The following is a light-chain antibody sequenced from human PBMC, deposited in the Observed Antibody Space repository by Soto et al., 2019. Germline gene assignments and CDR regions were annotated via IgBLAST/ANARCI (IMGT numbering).Light chain of an antibody. CDR2: AAS. CDR3: LQDDNYPRT. Sequence: AIQMTQSQSSLSASVGDRVTITCRASKGIINDLGWYQQKPGKAPKLLIYAASSLQSGVPLRFRGSGSGTEFTLTISSRHPEEFATYYWLQDDNYPRTVGQGTNVEI. CDR1: KGIIND. V-gene: IGKV1-6*01. J-gene: IGKJ1*01.